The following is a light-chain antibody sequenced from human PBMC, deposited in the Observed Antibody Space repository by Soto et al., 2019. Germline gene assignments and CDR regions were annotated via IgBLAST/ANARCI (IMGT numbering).Light chain of an antibody. J-gene: IGLJ2*01. CDR1: DSDVGAYDS. CDR3: NSYAGGLVL. CDR2: DVN. Sequence: QSALAQPASVSGSPGQSITISCTGTDSDVGAYDSVSWYQQQLGKAPKLLIYDVNKRPSGVPPRFSGSKSANTASLTISGLQAADEADYYCNSYAGGLVLFGGGTKLTVL. V-gene: IGLV2-14*03.